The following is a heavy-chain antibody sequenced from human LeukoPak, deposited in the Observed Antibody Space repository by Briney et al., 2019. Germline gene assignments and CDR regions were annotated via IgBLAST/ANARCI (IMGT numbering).Heavy chain of an antibody. CDR2: IYPSASA. V-gene: IGHV4-4*07. J-gene: IGHJ5*02. CDR1: GESISSDY. D-gene: IGHD6-6*01. Sequence: SETLSLTCTVSGESISSDYWSWIRQSAGKGLEWIGRIYPSASANYNPSLKSRLSMSVDTSKNQFSLKLSSVTAADTAVYYCARLGVRYSTSSWWFDPWGQGTLVTVSS. CDR3: ARLGVRYSTSSWWFDP.